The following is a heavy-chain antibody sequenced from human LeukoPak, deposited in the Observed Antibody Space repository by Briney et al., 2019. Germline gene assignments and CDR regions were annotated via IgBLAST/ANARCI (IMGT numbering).Heavy chain of an antibody. J-gene: IGHJ1*01. CDR3: AKEAMYCRTDTRCHLH. V-gene: IGHV3-23*01. D-gene: IGHD2-2*01. Sequence: PGGSLRLSCAASGFTFTTYAMSWVRHAPGKGLEWVSAISGSATTTYYADSVKGRFTISRDNSENKLYLQMNSLRAEDTAVYYCAKEAMYCRTDTRCHLHWGQGTLVTVSS. CDR1: GFTFTTYA. CDR2: ISGSATTT.